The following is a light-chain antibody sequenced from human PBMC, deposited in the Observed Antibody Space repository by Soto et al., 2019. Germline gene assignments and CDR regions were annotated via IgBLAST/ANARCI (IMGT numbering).Light chain of an antibody. CDR1: QSISSW. CDR3: QQYNSFWT. CDR2: DAS. Sequence: DIQMTQSPSTLSASVGDRATITCRASQSISSWLAWYQQKPGKAPRLLIYDASYLERGVPSRFSGSGSGTEFTLTISDLQPDDLATDYCQQYNSFWTFGQGTKVEI. J-gene: IGKJ1*01. V-gene: IGKV1-5*01.